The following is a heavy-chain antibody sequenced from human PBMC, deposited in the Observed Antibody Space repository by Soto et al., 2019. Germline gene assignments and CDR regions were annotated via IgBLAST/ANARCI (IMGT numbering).Heavy chain of an antibody. V-gene: IGHV1-3*01. D-gene: IGHD2-2*01. Sequence: ASVKVSCKTSGYSFTKYGLHWVRQAPGQRLEWMGWINPGNGDTEYSQKFQGRVTITRDTSATTAYMELSSLRSEDSAVFYCARTDCSSTSCYNYYYYGMDVWGQGTTVTVSS. CDR2: INPGNGDT. CDR1: GYSFTKYG. J-gene: IGHJ6*02. CDR3: ARTDCSSTSCYNYYYYGMDV.